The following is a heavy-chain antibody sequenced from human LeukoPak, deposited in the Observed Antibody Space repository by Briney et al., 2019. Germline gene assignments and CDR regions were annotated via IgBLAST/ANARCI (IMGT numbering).Heavy chain of an antibody. CDR3: ARQHSSSWFSAEYFQH. J-gene: IGHJ1*01. Sequence: SETLSLTCAVYGGSFSGYYWSWLRQPPGKGLEWIGEINHSGSTNYNPSLTSRVTISVDTSKNQFSLKLSSVTAADTAVYYCARQHSSSWFSAEYFQHWGQGTLVTVSS. D-gene: IGHD6-13*01. CDR1: GGSFSGYY. V-gene: IGHV4-34*01. CDR2: INHSGST.